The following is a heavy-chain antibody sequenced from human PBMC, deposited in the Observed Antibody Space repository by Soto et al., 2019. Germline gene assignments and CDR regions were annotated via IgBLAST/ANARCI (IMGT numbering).Heavy chain of an antibody. V-gene: IGHV4-31*03. Sequence: SETLSLTCTVSGGSISSGGYYWSWIRQHPGKGLEWIGYIYYSGSTYYNPSLKSRVTISVDTSKNQFSLKLSSVTAADTAVYYCARARGMTTYFDYWGQGTLVTVSS. J-gene: IGHJ4*02. CDR1: GGSISSGGYY. CDR2: IYYSGST. D-gene: IGHD4-17*01. CDR3: ARARGMTTYFDY.